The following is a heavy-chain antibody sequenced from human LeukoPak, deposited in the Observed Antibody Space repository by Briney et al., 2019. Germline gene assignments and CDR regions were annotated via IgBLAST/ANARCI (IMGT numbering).Heavy chain of an antibody. D-gene: IGHD1-7*01. V-gene: IGHV1-2*02. J-gene: IGHJ4*02. CDR2: TYPKNGVT. Sequence: ASVKVSCKASGYTFTTYYMHWVRQAPGQGLEWMGWTYPKNGVTNYAQKFQGRVTMTRDTSIGIVYMEMSRLRSDDTAVYYCVRENWYYDYWGQGTLVTVSS. CDR3: VRENWYYDY. CDR1: GYTFTTYY.